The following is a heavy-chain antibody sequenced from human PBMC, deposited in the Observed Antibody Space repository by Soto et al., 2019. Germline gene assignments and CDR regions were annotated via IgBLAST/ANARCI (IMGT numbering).Heavy chain of an antibody. CDR2: ISSSGSTI. J-gene: IGHJ6*02. V-gene: IGHV3-48*03. CDR1: GFTFSSYE. Sequence: GGSLRLSCAASGFTFSSYEMNWVRQAPGKGLEWVSYISSSGSTIYYADSVKGRFTISRDNAKNSLYLQMNSLRAEDTAVYYCARDGYSSSWYPLHGMDVCGQGTTVTGSS. CDR3: ARDGYSSSWYPLHGMDV. D-gene: IGHD6-13*01.